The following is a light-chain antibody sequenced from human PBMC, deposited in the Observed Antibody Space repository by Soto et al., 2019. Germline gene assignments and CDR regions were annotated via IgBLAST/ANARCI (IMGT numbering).Light chain of an antibody. CDR3: CSYTLSSTYV. Sequence: QSVLTQPPSVSGSPGQSVTISCTGTSSDAGSYNGVSWYQQPPGTAPKLIIYEVSNRPSGVPDRFSGSKSGNTASLTISGLQAEDEADYYCCSYTLSSTYVFGTGTKVTVL. CDR2: EVS. V-gene: IGLV2-18*02. J-gene: IGLJ1*01. CDR1: SSDAGSYNG.